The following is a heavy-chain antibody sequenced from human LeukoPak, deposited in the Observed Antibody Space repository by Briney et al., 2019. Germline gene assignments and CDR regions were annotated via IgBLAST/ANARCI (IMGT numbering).Heavy chain of an antibody. J-gene: IGHJ4*02. Sequence: GGTLRHSCSASGFTFTTYGMNWVRQAPGKGLEWVSGIGGSGTRTYYADSVKGRFTISRDNSKNTLYLQMNSLRDEVTAVYYCAKDSHWILFDDWGQGTLVTVSS. CDR3: AKDSHWILFDD. CDR1: GFTFTTYG. V-gene: IGHV3-23*01. CDR2: IGGSGTRT. D-gene: IGHD2-2*03.